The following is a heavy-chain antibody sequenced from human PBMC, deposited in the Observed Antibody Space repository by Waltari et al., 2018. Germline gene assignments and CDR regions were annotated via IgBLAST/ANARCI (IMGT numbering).Heavy chain of an antibody. V-gene: IGHV1-2*02. Sequence: QVQLVQSGAEVKKPGASVKVSCKASGYTFTGYYMHWVRQAPGQGLEWMGWINPNSGGTNYAQKFQGRVTMTRDTSISTAYMGLGRLGSDDTAVYYCARDPHIVVVVAATPPDYWGQGTLVTVSS. CDR1: GYTFTGYY. J-gene: IGHJ4*02. CDR3: ARDPHIVVVVAATPPDY. CDR2: INPNSGGT. D-gene: IGHD2-15*01.